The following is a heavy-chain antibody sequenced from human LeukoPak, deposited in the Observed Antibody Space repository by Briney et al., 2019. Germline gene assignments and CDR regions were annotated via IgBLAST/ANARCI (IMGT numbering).Heavy chain of an antibody. CDR1: GFTFSSYS. J-gene: IGHJ3*02. D-gene: IGHD3-22*01. Sequence: GGSLRLSCAASGFTFSSYSMNWVRPTPGEGLEWVPAISGSGANTYYADSVKGRFAASRDNSKDTLYLQMRSLRAEDTAVYYCARGRSGYGPFDAFDIWGHGTWVTVSS. CDR2: ISGSGANT. V-gene: IGHV3-23*01. CDR3: ARGRSGYGPFDAFDI.